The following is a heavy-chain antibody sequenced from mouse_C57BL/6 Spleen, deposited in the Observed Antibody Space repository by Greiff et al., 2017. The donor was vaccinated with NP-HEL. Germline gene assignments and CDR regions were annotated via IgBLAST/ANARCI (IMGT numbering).Heavy chain of an antibody. CDR1: GFNIKDYY. CDR2: IDPEDGET. D-gene: IGHD2-1*01. V-gene: IGHV14-2*01. CDR3: AREDGNHPAWFAY. J-gene: IGHJ3*01. Sequence: EVKLVESGAELVKPGASVKLSCTASGFNIKDYYMHWVKQRTEQGLEWIGRIDPEDGETKYAPKFQGKATITADTSSNTAYLQLSSLTSEDTAVYYCAREDGNHPAWFAYWGQGTLVTVSA.